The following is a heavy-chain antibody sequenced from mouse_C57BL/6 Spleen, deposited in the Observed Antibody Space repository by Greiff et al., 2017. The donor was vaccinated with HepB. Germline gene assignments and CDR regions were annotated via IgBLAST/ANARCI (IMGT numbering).Heavy chain of an antibody. CDR2: ISSGSSTL. CDR3: ARRLGEGYAMDY. J-gene: IGHJ4*01. CDR1: GFTFSDYG. V-gene: IGHV5-17*01. D-gene: IGHD4-1*01. Sequence: EVMLVESGGGLVKPGGSLKLSCAASGFTFSDYGMHWVRQAPEKGLEWVAYISSGSSTLYYADTVKGRFTISRDNAKNTLFLQMTSLRSEDTAMYYCARRLGEGYAMDYWGQGTSVTVSS.